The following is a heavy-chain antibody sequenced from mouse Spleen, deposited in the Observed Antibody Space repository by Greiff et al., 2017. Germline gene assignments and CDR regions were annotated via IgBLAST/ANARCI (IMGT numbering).Heavy chain of an antibody. J-gene: IGHJ2*01. Sequence: VQLQQSGGGLVKPGGSLKLSCAASGFTFSDYGMAWVRQAPGKGPEWVAFISNLAYSIYYADTVTGRFTISRENAKNTLYLEMSSLRSEDTAMYYCARHGDDGYYLDYWGQGTTLTVSS. D-gene: IGHD2-3*01. CDR3: ARHGDDGYYLDY. V-gene: IGHV5-15*01. CDR1: GFTFSDYG. CDR2: ISNLAYSI.